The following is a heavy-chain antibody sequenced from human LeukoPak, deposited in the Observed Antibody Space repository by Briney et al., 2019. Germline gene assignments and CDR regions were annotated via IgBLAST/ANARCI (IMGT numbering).Heavy chain of an antibody. CDR2: IKGDGSVQ. Sequence: GGSLRLSCVASGFTFSTSRMNWVRQAPGKGLEWVANIKGDGSVQSYVDSVKGRFTISRDNAKNSLFLQMNSLRAEDTAVYYCARVGGLGTYQQEGWFDPWGQGTLVTVSS. CDR1: GFTFSTSR. J-gene: IGHJ5*02. CDR3: ARVGGLGTYQQEGWFDP. V-gene: IGHV3-7*02. D-gene: IGHD3-16*02.